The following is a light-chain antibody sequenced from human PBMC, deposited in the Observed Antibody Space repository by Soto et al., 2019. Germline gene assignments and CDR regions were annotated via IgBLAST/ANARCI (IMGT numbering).Light chain of an antibody. CDR1: SSDVGRYNC. Sequence: QSALTQPRSVSGSPGQSVTISCTGTSSDVGRYNCVSWYQHHPGKAPKLMIYDVSTRPSGVPDRFSGSKSGTTASLTISGLQAEDEADYYCCSYAGSPYVFGTGTKLTVL. CDR3: CSYAGSPYV. J-gene: IGLJ1*01. CDR2: DVS. V-gene: IGLV2-11*01.